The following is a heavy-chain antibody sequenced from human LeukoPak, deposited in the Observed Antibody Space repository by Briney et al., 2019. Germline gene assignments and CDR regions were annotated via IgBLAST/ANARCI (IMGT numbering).Heavy chain of an antibody. CDR1: GFTVSSNY. CDR2: IYSGGSK. V-gene: IGHV3-53*01. CDR3: ARGVDEGAFDI. J-gene: IGHJ3*02. Sequence: GGSQRLSCAASGFTVSSNYMSWVRQAPGKGLEWVSVIYSGGSKYYADSVKGRFTISRDNSKNTLYLQMNSLRAEDTAVYYCARGVDEGAFDIRGQGTMVTVSS.